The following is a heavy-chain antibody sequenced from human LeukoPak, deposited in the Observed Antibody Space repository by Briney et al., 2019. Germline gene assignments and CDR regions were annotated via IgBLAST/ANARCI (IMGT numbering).Heavy chain of an antibody. CDR3: ATPGVVVAATTGAFDI. J-gene: IGHJ3*02. CDR1: GFTFSSYG. V-gene: IGHV3-30*02. Sequence: HPGGSLRLSCAASGFTFSSYGMHWVRQAPGKGLEWVAFIRYDGSNKYYADSVKGRFTISRDNSKNTLYLQMNSLRAEDTAVYYCATPGVVVAATTGAFDIWGQGTMVTVSS. CDR2: IRYDGSNK. D-gene: IGHD2-15*01.